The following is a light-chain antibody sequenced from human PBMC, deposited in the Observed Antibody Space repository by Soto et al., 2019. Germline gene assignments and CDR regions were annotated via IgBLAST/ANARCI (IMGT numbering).Light chain of an antibody. CDR1: SSDVGGYNY. V-gene: IGLV2-14*01. J-gene: IGLJ1*01. CDR3: SSYTSSSTLDV. CDR2: EVS. Sequence: SARTQPASVSGSPGQSITISCTGTSSDVGGYNYVSWYQQHPGKAPKLMIYEVSNRPSGVSNRFSGSKSGNTASLTISGLQAEDEADYYCSSYTSSSTLDVFGTGTKVTVX.